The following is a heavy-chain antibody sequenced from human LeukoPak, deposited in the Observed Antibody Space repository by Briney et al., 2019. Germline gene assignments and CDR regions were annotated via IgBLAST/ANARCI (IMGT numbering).Heavy chain of an antibody. CDR2: ISYDGSNK. J-gene: IGHJ4*02. D-gene: IGHD6-13*01. V-gene: IGHV3-30*04. CDR1: DFPFSGYA. Sequence: GGSLRLSCATFDFPFSGYAMHWVRQAPGKGLEWVAVISYDGSNKYYADSVKGRFTISRDNAKNSVYLQMNSLRAEDTAVYYCGRVGGGYSVDYWGQGTLVTVSS. CDR3: GRVGGGYSVDY.